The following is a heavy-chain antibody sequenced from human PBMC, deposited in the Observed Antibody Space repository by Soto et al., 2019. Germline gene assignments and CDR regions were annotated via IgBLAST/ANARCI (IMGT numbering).Heavy chain of an antibody. CDR2: IYYDGST. J-gene: IGHJ4*02. Sequence: SETLSLTCTVSGGFINNNNYYWAWIRQPPGKGLSWIASIYYDGSTYYNSSLKSRDTISRDTSKNHFSLRLTSMTAADTAVYYCATVLVGATRHPDSDSWGQGTLVTVSS. V-gene: IGHV4-39*02. D-gene: IGHD2-15*01. CDR3: ATVLVGATRHPDSDS. CDR1: GGFINNNNYY.